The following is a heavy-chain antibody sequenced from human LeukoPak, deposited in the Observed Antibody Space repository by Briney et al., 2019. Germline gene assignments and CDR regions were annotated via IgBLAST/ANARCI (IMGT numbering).Heavy chain of an antibody. CDR1: GFTFSSYA. CDR2: ISSNGGST. Sequence: GGSLRLSCAASGFTFSSYAMHWVRQAPGKGLEYVSDISSNGGSTYYANSVKGSFTISRDNSKNTLYLQMCSLRAEDMAVYYCARVDRVGERVPFDYWGQGTLVTVSS. CDR3: ARVDRVGERVPFDY. J-gene: IGHJ4*02. V-gene: IGHV3-64*01. D-gene: IGHD1-26*01.